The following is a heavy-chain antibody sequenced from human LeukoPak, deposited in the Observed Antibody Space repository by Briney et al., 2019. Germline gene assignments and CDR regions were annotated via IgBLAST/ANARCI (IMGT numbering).Heavy chain of an antibody. D-gene: IGHD6-19*01. J-gene: IGHJ4*02. Sequence: GGSLRLSCAASGFTFSSYWMHWVRQAPGKGLVWVSRINSDGSSTSYADSVKGRFTISRDNAKNTLYLQMNSLRAEDTAVYYCARDHKRIAVAGTPDYWGQGTLVTVSS. CDR1: GFTFSSYW. CDR3: ARDHKRIAVAGTPDY. V-gene: IGHV3-74*01. CDR2: INSDGSST.